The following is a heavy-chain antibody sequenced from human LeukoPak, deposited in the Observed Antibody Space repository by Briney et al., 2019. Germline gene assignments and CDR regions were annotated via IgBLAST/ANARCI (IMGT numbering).Heavy chain of an antibody. CDR2: IYYSGST. D-gene: IGHD3-22*01. CDR1: GGSISSYY. Sequence: SETLSLTCTVSGGSISSYYWSWIRQPPGKGLEWIGYIYYSGSTNYNPSLKSRVTISVDTSKNQFSLTLSSVTAADAAVYYFSTVSPQPVHYYDSSEGHWFDPWGQATLVSVSS. J-gene: IGHJ5*02. CDR3: STVSPQPVHYYDSSEGHWFDP. V-gene: IGHV4-59*01.